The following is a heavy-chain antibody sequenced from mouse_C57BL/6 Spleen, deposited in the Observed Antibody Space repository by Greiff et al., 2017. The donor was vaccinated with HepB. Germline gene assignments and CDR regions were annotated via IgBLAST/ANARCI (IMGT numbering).Heavy chain of an antibody. V-gene: IGHV5-17*01. J-gene: IGHJ4*01. CDR2: ISSGSSTI. CDR1: GFTFSDYG. D-gene: IGHD3-2*02. CDR3: ARNSYSSGRGDYAMDY. Sequence: EVQVVESGGGLVKPGGSLKLSCAASGFTFSDYGMHWVRQAPEKGLEWVAYISSGSSTIYYADTVKGRFTISRDNAKNTLFLQMTSLRSEDTAMYYCARNSYSSGRGDYAMDYWGQGTSVTVSS.